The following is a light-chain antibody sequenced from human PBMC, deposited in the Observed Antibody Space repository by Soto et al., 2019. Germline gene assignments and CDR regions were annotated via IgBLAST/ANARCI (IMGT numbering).Light chain of an antibody. J-gene: IGKJ2*01. CDR3: QHHGNPPDT. CDR1: QSIGNNY. V-gene: IGKV3-20*01. CDR2: AAS. Sequence: EIVLTQSPGTLSLSPGKGATLSCRASQSIGNNYLAWYQQKPGQAPRLLIFAASSRAAGIPDRFGGSGSGTDFTLTMTSLEPEDFAVYYCQHHGNPPDTFAQGTRLEIK.